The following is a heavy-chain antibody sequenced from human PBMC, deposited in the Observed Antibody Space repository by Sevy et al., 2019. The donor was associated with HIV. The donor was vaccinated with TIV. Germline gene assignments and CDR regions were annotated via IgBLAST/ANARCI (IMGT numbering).Heavy chain of an antibody. V-gene: IGHV3-21*01. Sequence: GGSLRLSCAASGFTFSSYSMNWVRQAPGKGLEWVSSISSSSSYIYYADSVKGRFTISRDNAKNSLYLQMNSLRAEDTAVYYCARSGYCSGGSCPDAFDIWGQGTIVTVSS. CDR1: GFTFSSYS. CDR3: ARSGYCSGGSCPDAFDI. CDR2: ISSSSSYI. J-gene: IGHJ3*02. D-gene: IGHD2-15*01.